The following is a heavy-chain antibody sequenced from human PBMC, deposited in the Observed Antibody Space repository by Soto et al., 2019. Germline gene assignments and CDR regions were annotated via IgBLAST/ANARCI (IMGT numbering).Heavy chain of an antibody. CDR2: IIPIFGTA. CDR1: GGTFSSYA. CDR3: ASAIAVAGDFDY. V-gene: IGHV1-69*12. D-gene: IGHD6-19*01. Sequence: QVQLVQSGAEVKKPGSSVKVSCKASGGTFSSYAISWVRQAPGQGLEWMGGIIPIFGTANYAQKFQGRVTITADESTSIAYMGLSSLRSEDTAVYFCASAIAVAGDFDYWGQGTLVTVSS. J-gene: IGHJ4*02.